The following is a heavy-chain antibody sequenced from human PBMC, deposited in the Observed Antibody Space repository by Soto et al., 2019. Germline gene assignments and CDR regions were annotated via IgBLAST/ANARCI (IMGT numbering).Heavy chain of an antibody. CDR3: ARIFPAAMLFDYYYYYMDV. CDR1: GYSFTSYW. CDR2: IYPGDSDT. V-gene: IGHV5-51*01. J-gene: IGHJ6*03. D-gene: IGHD2-2*01. Sequence: GESLKISCKGSGYSFTSYWIGWVRQMPGKGLEWMGIIYPGDSDTRYSPSFQGQVTISADKSISTAYLQWSGLKASDTAMYYCARIFPAAMLFDYYYYYMDVWGKGTTVTVSS.